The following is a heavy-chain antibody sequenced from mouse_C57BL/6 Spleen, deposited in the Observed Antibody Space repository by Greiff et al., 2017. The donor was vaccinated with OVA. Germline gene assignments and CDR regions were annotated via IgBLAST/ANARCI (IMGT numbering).Heavy chain of an antibody. V-gene: IGHV1-42*01. CDR3: ARRGDDYDVYYFDY. Sequence: VHVKQSGPELVKPGASVKISCKASGYSFTGYYMNWVKQSPEKSLEWIGEINPSTGGTTYNQKFKAKATLTVDKSSSTAYMQLKSLTSEDSAVYYCARRGDDYDVYYFDYWGKGTTLTVSS. CDR1: GYSFTGYY. CDR2: INPSTGGT. D-gene: IGHD2-4*01. J-gene: IGHJ2*01.